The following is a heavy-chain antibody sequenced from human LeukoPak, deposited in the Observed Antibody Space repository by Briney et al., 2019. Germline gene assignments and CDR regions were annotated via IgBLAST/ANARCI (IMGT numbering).Heavy chain of an antibody. J-gene: IGHJ3*02. CDR2: INYSGST. D-gene: IGHD2-21*01. V-gene: IGHV4-39*01. CDR1: GGSISSSSYY. Sequence: SETLSLTCTVSGGSISSSSYYWGWIRQPPGKGLEWIGSINYSGSTYYNPSLKSRVTLSVDTSKNQFSLKLSSVTAADTAVYYCARRKLNTVIDAFDIWGQGTMVTVSS. CDR3: ARRKLNTVIDAFDI.